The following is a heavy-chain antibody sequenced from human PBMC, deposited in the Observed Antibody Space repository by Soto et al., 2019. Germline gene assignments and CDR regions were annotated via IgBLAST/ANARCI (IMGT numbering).Heavy chain of an antibody. Sequence: GGSLRLSCAASGFTFSSYAMHWVRQAPGKGLEWVAVISYDGSNKYYADSVKGRFTISRDNSKNTLYLQMNSLRAEDTAVYYCARAGQWLFGQYYFDYWGQGTLVTVSS. CDR2: ISYDGSNK. J-gene: IGHJ4*02. V-gene: IGHV3-30-3*01. CDR1: GFTFSSYA. CDR3: ARAGQWLFGQYYFDY. D-gene: IGHD6-19*01.